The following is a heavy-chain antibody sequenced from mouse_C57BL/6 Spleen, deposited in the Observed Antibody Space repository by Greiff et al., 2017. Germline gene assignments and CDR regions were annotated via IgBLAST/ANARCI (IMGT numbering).Heavy chain of an antibody. CDR1: GYTFTSDW. CDR3: ARLDYCDY. V-gene: IGHV1-64*01. Sequence: QVQLQQPGAELVKPGASVKLSCKASGYTFTSDWMHWVKQRPGQGLEWIGMIHPNSGSTNYKGKFKSKATLSVDNSSSTAYLQLSSLTSEDSAVYYCARLDYCDYWRQGTAHTVTS. J-gene: IGHJ2*01. CDR2: IHPNSGST.